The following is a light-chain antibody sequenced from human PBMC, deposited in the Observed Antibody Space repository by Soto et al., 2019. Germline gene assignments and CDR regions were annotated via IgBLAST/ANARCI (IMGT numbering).Light chain of an antibody. J-gene: IGKJ5*01. V-gene: IGKV3-20*01. CDR2: AAS. CDR3: HRYGYGSDS. Sequence: EIVLTQSPGTLSLSPGEKATLSCRASETVTSRYLAWYQQKPGQAPRLLIYAASSRATGIPDRFSGSGSGTDFTLTISRLEPEDAAVYYCHRYGYGSDSFGQGTRLEIK. CDR1: ETVTSRY.